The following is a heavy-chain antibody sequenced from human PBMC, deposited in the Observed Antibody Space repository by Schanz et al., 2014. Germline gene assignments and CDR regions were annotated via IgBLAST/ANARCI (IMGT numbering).Heavy chain of an antibody. D-gene: IGHD6-19*01. CDR2: ISYDGNEK. V-gene: IGHV3-30*03. CDR3: ARSYSSGWYPYYYGMDV. J-gene: IGHJ6*02. Sequence: QVQLVESGGGVVQPGKSLRLSCAASGFAFSDYGMHWVRQAPGKGLEWVAFISYDGNEKHYPDSVKGRFTISRDNSKDTLYLQMNSLRAEDTAVYYCARSYSSGWYPYYYGMDVWGQGTTVTVSS. CDR1: GFAFSDYG.